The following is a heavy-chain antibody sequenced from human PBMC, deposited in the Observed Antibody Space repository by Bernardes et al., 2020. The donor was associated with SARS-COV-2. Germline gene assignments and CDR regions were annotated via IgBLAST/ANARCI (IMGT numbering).Heavy chain of an antibody. CDR3: ARDYRPNVYDSSGYPDN. J-gene: IGHJ4*02. D-gene: IGHD3-22*01. CDR2: INSYSGDT. Sequence: ASVKVSCKASGYTFTGYYMHWVRQAPGQGLEWMGWINSYSGDTNYAQKFQGRVTMTRDTSMSTAYMELSRLRSDDTAVYYCARDYRPNVYDSSGYPDNWGPGTLVTVSS. V-gene: IGHV1-2*02. CDR1: GYTFTGYY.